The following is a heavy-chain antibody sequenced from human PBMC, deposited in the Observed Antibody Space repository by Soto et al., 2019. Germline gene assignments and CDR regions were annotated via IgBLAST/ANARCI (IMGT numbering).Heavy chain of an antibody. CDR3: ARVEDIVVLVAATQDAFDI. J-gene: IGHJ3*02. V-gene: IGHV4-34*01. Sequence: PSETLSLTCAVYGGSFSGYYWSWIRQPPGKGLEWIGEINHSGSTNYNPSLKSRVTISVDTSKNQFSLKLSSVTAADTAVYYCARVEDIVVLVAATQDAFDIWGQGTMVTVSS. CDR1: GGSFSGYY. D-gene: IGHD2-15*01. CDR2: INHSGST.